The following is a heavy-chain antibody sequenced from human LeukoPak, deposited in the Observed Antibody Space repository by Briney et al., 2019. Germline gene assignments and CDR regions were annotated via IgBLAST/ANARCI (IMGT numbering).Heavy chain of an antibody. CDR1: GFTFSSYA. CDR2: ISGSGDNT. D-gene: IGHD5-18*01. Sequence: GGSLRLSCAASGFTFSSYAMSWVRQVPGKGLEWVSVISGSGDNTYYADSVKGRFTISRDNSKNTLYLQMNSLRAEDTAVYYCAKDQAPKWDTAMGPFDYWGQGTLVTVSS. V-gene: IGHV3-23*01. J-gene: IGHJ4*02. CDR3: AKDQAPKWDTAMGPFDY.